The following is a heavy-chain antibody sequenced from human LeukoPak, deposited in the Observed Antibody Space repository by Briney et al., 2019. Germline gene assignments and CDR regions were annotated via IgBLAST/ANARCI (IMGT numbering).Heavy chain of an antibody. V-gene: IGHV3-11*01. CDR1: GFTFSDYY. D-gene: IGHD3-10*01. CDR2: ISSSGSTI. Sequence: GGSLRLSCAASGFTFSDYYMSWIRQAPGKGLEWVSYISSSGSTIYYADSVKGRFTISRDNAKDSLYLQMNSLRAEDTAVYYCARAPRRQLLWFGELSVYWGQGTLVTVSS. J-gene: IGHJ4*02. CDR3: ARAPRRQLLWFGELSVY.